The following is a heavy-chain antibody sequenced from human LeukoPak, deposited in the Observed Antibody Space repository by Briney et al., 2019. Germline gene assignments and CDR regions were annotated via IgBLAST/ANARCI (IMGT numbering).Heavy chain of an antibody. CDR3: VCSHYDSDN. J-gene: IGHJ4*02. Sequence: ASVKVSCKVSGYTLTELSMHWVRQAPGQGLEWMGIINPSGGSTSYAQKFQGRVTMTRDTSTSTVYMELSSLRSEDTAVYYCVCSHYDSDNWGQGTLVTVSS. CDR2: INPSGGST. V-gene: IGHV1-46*01. D-gene: IGHD3-22*01. CDR1: GYTLTELS.